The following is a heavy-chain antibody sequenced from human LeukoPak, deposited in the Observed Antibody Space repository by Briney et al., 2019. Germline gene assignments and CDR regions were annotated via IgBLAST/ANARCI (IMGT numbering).Heavy chain of an antibody. CDR1: GFTFSNYA. D-gene: IGHD3-22*01. J-gene: IGHJ4*01. Sequence: PGGSLRLSCSASGFTFSNYAMSWVRQAPGKGLEWVSTINDSGGSTYFGDSVKGRFTISRDNSKNTLFLQMNSLRAEDTAIYYCATDYYYDSSGYYSAFDYWGHGTLVSVSS. V-gene: IGHV3-23*01. CDR2: INDSGGST. CDR3: ATDYYYDSSGYYSAFDY.